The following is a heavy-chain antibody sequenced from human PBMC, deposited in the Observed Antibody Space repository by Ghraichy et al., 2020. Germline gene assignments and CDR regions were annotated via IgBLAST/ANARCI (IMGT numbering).Heavy chain of an antibody. CDR3: ARGPTPAAMRWFDP. D-gene: IGHD2-2*01. Sequence: ASVKVSCKASGYTFTSYAMHWVRQAPGQRLEWMGWINAGNGNTKYSQKFQGRVTITRDTSASTAYMELSSLRSEDTAVYYCARGPTPAAMRWFDPWGQGTLVTVSS. CDR1: GYTFTSYA. J-gene: IGHJ5*02. V-gene: IGHV1-3*01. CDR2: INAGNGNT.